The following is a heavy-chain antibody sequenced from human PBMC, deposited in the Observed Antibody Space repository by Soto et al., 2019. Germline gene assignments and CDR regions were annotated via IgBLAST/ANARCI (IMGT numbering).Heavy chain of an antibody. V-gene: IGHV3-23*01. D-gene: IGHD3-22*01. CDR3: ARADYCESSRDSY. CDR2: VGASGGST. CDR1: GFTFSNYA. J-gene: IGHJ4*02. Sequence: GGSLRLSCAASGFTFSNYAMSWVLQAPGKGLEWVSPVGASGGSTYYADPVKGRFNISRDNSKNTLYVQMNSLRAEETAVYYCARADYCESSRDSYWGQGT.